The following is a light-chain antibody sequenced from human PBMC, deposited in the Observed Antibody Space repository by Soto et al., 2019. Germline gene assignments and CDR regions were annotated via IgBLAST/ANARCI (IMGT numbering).Light chain of an antibody. Sequence: QSALTQPASVSGSPGQSITISCTGTSSDVGGYNYVSWYQQHPGKAPKLMIYEVSNRPSGVSNRFSGSKSGNTASLTISGIQAADEADYYCSSYTSSSTLVFGGGTKLTVL. CDR3: SSYTSSSTLV. CDR1: SSDVGGYNY. CDR2: EVS. J-gene: IGLJ2*01. V-gene: IGLV2-14*01.